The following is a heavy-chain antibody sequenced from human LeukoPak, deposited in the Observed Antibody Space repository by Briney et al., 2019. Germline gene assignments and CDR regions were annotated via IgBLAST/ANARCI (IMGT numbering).Heavy chain of an antibody. J-gene: IGHJ3*02. CDR3: ARGSDKGIGI. Sequence: SETLSLTCTVSGGSISSSSYYWGWIRQPPGKGLEWIGSIYYSGSTYYNPSLKSRVTISVDTSKNQFSLKLSSVTAADTAVYYCARGSDKGIGIWGQGTMVTVSS. D-gene: IGHD6-13*01. V-gene: IGHV4-39*07. CDR2: IYYSGST. CDR1: GGSISSSSYY.